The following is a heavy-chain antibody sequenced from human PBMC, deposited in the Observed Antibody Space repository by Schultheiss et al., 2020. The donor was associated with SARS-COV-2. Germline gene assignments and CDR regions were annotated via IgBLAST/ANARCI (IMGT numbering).Heavy chain of an antibody. V-gene: IGHV4-31*01. CDR1: GGSISSGGYY. Sequence: SETLSLTCTVSGGSISSGGYYWSWIRQHPGKGLEWIGYIYYSGSTYYNPSLKSLVTISVDTSKNQFSLKLSSVTAADTAVYYCARVQSYDILTGYYPPSGWFDPWGQGTLVTVSS. D-gene: IGHD3-9*01. CDR2: IYYSGST. CDR3: ARVQSYDILTGYYPPSGWFDP. J-gene: IGHJ5*02.